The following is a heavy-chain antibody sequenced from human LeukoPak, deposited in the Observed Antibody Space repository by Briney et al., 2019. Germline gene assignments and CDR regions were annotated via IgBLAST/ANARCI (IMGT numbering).Heavy chain of an antibody. Sequence: GGSLRLSCAASGFTFSYYWMHWVRQAPGKGLVWVSRIKSDGSITEYADSVKGRFTISRDNAKNTLYLQRNSLRAEDTAVYYCARDLSYSGIDYWGQGTLVTVSS. CDR3: ARDLSYSGIDY. J-gene: IGHJ4*02. CDR1: GFTFSYYW. V-gene: IGHV3-74*01. CDR2: IKSDGSIT. D-gene: IGHD1-26*01.